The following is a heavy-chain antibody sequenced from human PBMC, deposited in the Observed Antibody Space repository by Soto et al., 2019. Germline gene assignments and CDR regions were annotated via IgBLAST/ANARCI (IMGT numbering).Heavy chain of an antibody. J-gene: IGHJ6*03. V-gene: IGHV1-69*04. CDR2: IIPILGIA. CDR3: ARDPGKYCSSTSCFYYYYYMDV. Sequence: SVKLSCKASGGTFSIYTISWVRQAPGQGLEWMGRIIPILGIANYAQKFQGRVTITADKSTSTAYMELSSLRSEDTAVYYCARDPGKYCSSTSCFYYYYYMDVWGKGTTVTVSS. CDR1: GGTFSIYT. D-gene: IGHD2-2*01.